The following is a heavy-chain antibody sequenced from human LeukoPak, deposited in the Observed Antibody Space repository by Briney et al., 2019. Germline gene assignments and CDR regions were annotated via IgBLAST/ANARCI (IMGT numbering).Heavy chain of an antibody. Sequence: SETLSLTCNVSGGSMSSYYWSWIRQPPGKGLEWIGYIYYSGSTNYNPSLKSRVTISVDRSKNQFSLKLSSVTAADTAVYYCVRAGTAMVESNYWGQGTLVAVSS. J-gene: IGHJ4*02. CDR1: GGSMSSYY. V-gene: IGHV4-59*12. CDR3: VRAGTAMVESNY. CDR2: IYYSGST. D-gene: IGHD5-18*01.